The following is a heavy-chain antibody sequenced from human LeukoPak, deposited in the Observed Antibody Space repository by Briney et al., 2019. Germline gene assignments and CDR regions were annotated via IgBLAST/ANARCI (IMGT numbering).Heavy chain of an antibody. J-gene: IGHJ4*02. D-gene: IGHD6-13*01. V-gene: IGHV3-15*01. CDR3: TTHRNSIAAAGIFGY. CDR1: GFTFSNAW. CDR2: IKSKTDGGTT. Sequence: GGSLRLSCAASGFTFSNAWMSWVRQAPGKGLEWVGRIKSKTDGGTTDYAAPVKGRFTISRDEQKNTLYLQMNSLKTEDTAVYYCTTHRNSIAAAGIFGYWGQGTLVTVSS.